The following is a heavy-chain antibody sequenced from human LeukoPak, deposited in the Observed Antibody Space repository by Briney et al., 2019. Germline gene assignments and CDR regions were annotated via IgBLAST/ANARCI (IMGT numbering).Heavy chain of an antibody. V-gene: IGHV1-8*03. D-gene: IGHD2-15*01. CDR1: GYTFTGYY. Sequence: ASVKVSCKASGYTFTGYYMHWVRQATGQGLEWMGWMNPNSGNTGYAQKFQGRVTITRNTSISTAYMELSSLRSEDTAVYYCARAGVAGGYYYYYMDVWGKGTTVTVSS. CDR2: MNPNSGNT. J-gene: IGHJ6*03. CDR3: ARAGVAGGYYYYYMDV.